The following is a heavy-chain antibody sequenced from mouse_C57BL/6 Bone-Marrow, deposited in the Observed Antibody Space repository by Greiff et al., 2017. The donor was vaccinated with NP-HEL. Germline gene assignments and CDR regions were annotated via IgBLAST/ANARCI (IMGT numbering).Heavy chain of an antibody. V-gene: IGHV3-1*01. D-gene: IGHD1-2*01. CDR3: ARDPSPTAWYFDV. Sequence: EVQRVESGPGMVKPSQSLSLTCTVTGYSITSGYDWHWIRHFPGNKLEWMGYISYSGSTNYNPSLKSRISITHDTSKNHFFLKLNSVTTEDTATYYCARDPSPTAWYFDVWGTGTTVTVSS. CDR1: GYSITSGYD. CDR2: ISYSGST. J-gene: IGHJ1*03.